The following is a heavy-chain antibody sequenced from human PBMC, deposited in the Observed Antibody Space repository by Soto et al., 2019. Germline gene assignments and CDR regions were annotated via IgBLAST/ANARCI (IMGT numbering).Heavy chain of an antibody. J-gene: IGHJ6*02. V-gene: IGHV1-2*02. CDR3: ARGDSTDCSNGVCSFFYNHDMDV. CDR1: GYTFSDYY. Sequence: ASVEVSCKASGYTFSDYYIHWVRQAPGQGLEWMGWINPNSGGTKYAPKFQGGVTMTRDTSITTAYMELSRLRSGDTAIYYCARGDSTDCSNGVCSFFYNHDMDVWGQGTTVTVSS. CDR2: INPNSGGT. D-gene: IGHD2-8*01.